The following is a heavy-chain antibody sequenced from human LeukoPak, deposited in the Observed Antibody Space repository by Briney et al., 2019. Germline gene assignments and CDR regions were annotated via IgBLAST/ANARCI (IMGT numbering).Heavy chain of an antibody. CDR3: ARDPETSSRLFVLAFDY. V-gene: IGHV1-69*04. CDR1: GGTFSSYA. Sequence: GASVKVSCKASGGTFSSYAISWVRQAPGQGLEWMGRINPILGIANYAQKFQGRVTITADKSTSTAYMELSSLRSEDTAVYYCARDPETSSRLFVLAFDYWGQGTLVTVSS. CDR2: INPILGIA. D-gene: IGHD1-14*01. J-gene: IGHJ4*02.